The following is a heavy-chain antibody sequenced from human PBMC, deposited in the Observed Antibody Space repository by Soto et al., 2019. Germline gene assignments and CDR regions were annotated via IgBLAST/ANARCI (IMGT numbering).Heavy chain of an antibody. D-gene: IGHD3-3*01. CDR1: GFSFGSYA. V-gene: IGHV3-23*01. J-gene: IGHJ4*02. CDR2: ISGSDGKT. Sequence: GGSLRLSCAASGFSFGSYALSWVRQAPGKGLEWVSTISGSDGKTFYADSVKGRFSISRDTSQNTLYLQMNSLRADDTAIYYCARWSYLDYWGQGTRVIVS. CDR3: ARWSYLDY.